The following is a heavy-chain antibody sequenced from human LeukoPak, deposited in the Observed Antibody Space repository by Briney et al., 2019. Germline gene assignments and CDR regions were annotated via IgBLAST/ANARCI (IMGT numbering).Heavy chain of an antibody. CDR1: LGSISSYY. CDR3: ARYSGSPYYFDY. CDR2: IYYSGST. D-gene: IGHD1-26*01. Sequence: SETLSLTCTVSLGSISSYYWSWIRQPPGKGLEWIGYIYYSGSTKYKPSLKSRATISVHTSKNQFSLKLSSVTAADTAVYYCARYSGSPYYFDYWGQGTLVTVSS. V-gene: IGHV4-59*01. J-gene: IGHJ4*02.